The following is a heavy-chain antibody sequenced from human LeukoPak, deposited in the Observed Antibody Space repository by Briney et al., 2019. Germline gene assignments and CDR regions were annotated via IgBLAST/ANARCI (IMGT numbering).Heavy chain of an antibody. CDR3: ARDYYDGSAYYSYYEY. CDR1: GFTVSSKY. D-gene: IGHD3-22*01. CDR2: LYSNGNT. J-gene: IGHJ4*02. Sequence: GGSLRLSCAASGFTVSSKYMSWVRQAPGKGLEWVSTLYSNGNTYYADSVKGRFTIFRDNSKNTLSLQMNSLRAEDTAVYYCARDYYDGSAYYSYYEYWGQGTLVTVSS. V-gene: IGHV3-53*01.